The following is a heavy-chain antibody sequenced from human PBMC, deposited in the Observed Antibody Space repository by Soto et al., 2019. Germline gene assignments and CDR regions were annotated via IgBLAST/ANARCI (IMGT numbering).Heavy chain of an antibody. Sequence: QVQLVQSGAEVKKSGASVKISCKASGYTFINYYLHWVRLAPGQGLEWLGMINPSSGDTTSAQKFQARVTMTRGSSPRTVDLDLSSLRSDDTAVYYCARSTDRYYFDYWGQGTLVTVSS. D-gene: IGHD1-1*01. J-gene: IGHJ4*02. CDR2: INPSSGDT. CDR3: ARSTDRYYFDY. V-gene: IGHV1-46*01. CDR1: GYTFINYY.